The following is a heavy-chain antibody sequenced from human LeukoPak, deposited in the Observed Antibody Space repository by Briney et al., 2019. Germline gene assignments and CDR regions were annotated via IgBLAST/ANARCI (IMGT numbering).Heavy chain of an antibody. Sequence: ASVKVSCKASGYTFTSYDINWVRQATGQGLEWMGWMNPNSGNTGYAQKFQGRVTITADESTSTAYMELSSLRSEDTAVYYCARVNQLLFAFDIWGQGTMVTVSS. CDR2: MNPNSGNT. CDR3: ARVNQLLFAFDI. D-gene: IGHD2-2*01. V-gene: IGHV1-8*01. J-gene: IGHJ3*02. CDR1: GYTFTSYD.